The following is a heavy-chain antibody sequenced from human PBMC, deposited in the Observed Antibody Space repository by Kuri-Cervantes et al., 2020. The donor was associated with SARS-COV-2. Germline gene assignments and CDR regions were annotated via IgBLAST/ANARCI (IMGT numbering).Heavy chain of an antibody. CDR2: IYYSGST. CDR3: ARHFDIAAAGTGGDY. D-gene: IGHD6-13*01. J-gene: IGHJ4*02. Sequence: SETLSLTCTVSGGSISSYYWSWIRQPPGKGLEWIGYIYYSGSTNYNPSLKSRVTISVDTSKNQFSLKLSSVTAADTDVYYCARHFDIAAAGTGGDYWGQGTLVTVSS. CDR1: GGSISSYY. V-gene: IGHV4-59*08.